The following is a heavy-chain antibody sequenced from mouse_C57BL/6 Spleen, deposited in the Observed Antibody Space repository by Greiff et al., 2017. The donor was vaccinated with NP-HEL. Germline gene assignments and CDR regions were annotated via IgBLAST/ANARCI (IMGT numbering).Heavy chain of an antibody. CDR3: ARPYYYGSSYRFAY. J-gene: IGHJ3*01. D-gene: IGHD1-1*01. Sequence: VQLQQSGPVLVKPGASVKMSCKASGYTFTNYYMNWVKQSHGKSLEWIGVINPYNGGTSYNQKFKGKATLTVDKSSSTAYMELNSLTSEDSAVYYCARPYYYGSSYRFAYWGQGTLVTVSA. V-gene: IGHV1-19*01. CDR2: INPYNGGT. CDR1: GYTFTNYY.